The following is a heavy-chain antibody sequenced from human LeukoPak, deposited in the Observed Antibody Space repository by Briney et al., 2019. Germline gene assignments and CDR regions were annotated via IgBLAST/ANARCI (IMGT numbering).Heavy chain of an antibody. CDR3: ARDQGRYSSSWYLDY. D-gene: IGHD6-13*01. J-gene: IGHJ4*02. CDR2: IYYSGST. V-gene: IGHV4-59*12. CDR1: GGSISSYY. Sequence: SETLSLTCTVSGGSISSYYWSWIRQPPGKGLEWIGYIYYSGSTNYNPSLKSRVTISVDTSKNQFSLKLSSVTAADTAVYYCARDQGRYSSSWYLDYWGQGTLVTVSS.